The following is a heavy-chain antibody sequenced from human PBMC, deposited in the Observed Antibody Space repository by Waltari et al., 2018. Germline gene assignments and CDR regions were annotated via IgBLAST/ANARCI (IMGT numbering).Heavy chain of an antibody. V-gene: IGHV4-59*01. CDR2: IYYSGST. J-gene: IGHJ6*02. Sequence: QVQLQESGPGLVKPSETLSLTCTGSGGSLSSSYWSWIRQPPGKGLEWIGYIYYSGSTNYNPSLKSRVTISVDTSKNQFSLKLSSVTAADTAVYYCARESCSSTSCYGYYGMDVWGQGTTVTVSS. D-gene: IGHD2-2*01. CDR3: ARESCSSTSCYGYYGMDV. CDR1: GGSLSSSY.